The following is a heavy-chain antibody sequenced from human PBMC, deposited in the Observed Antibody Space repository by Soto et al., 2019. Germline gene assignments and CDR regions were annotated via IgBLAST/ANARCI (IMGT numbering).Heavy chain of an antibody. Sequence: QVQLVESGGGVVQPGRSLRLSCAASGFTFSSYGMHWVRQAPGKGLEWVAVISYDGSNKYYADSVKGRFTISRDNSKNTLYLQMNRLRAEDTAVYYCAKDPPYGSGSYCHYWGQGTLVTVSS. CDR3: AKDPPYGSGSYCHY. J-gene: IGHJ4*02. V-gene: IGHV3-30*18. D-gene: IGHD3-10*01. CDR2: ISYDGSNK. CDR1: GFTFSSYG.